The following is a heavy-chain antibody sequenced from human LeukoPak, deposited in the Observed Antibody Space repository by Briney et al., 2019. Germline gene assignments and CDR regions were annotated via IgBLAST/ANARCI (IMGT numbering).Heavy chain of an antibody. D-gene: IGHD6-13*01. CDR1: GYSITNGYF. CDR3: ARDLYSSRTNDAFVI. V-gene: IGHV4-38-2*02. J-gene: IGHJ3*02. Sequence: SETLSLTCTVSGYSITNGYFWGWIRQSPGKALEWIGNIYRTGTTFYNPSLKSRVTISVDTSKNQFSLKLSSVTAADTAVYYCARDLYSSRTNDAFVIWGQGTMVTVSS. CDR2: IYRTGTT.